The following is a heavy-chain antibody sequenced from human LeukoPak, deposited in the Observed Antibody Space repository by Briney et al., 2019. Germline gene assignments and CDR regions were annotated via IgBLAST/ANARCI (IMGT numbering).Heavy chain of an antibody. CDR2: FDPEDGET. D-gene: IGHD1-26*01. J-gene: IGHJ4*02. V-gene: IGHV1-24*01. CDR3: ATALVGATTEGGSVDY. Sequence: ASVKVSCQVSGYTLTELSMHWVRQAPGKGLEWMGGFDPEDGETIYAQKFQGRVTMTEDTSTDTAYMELSSLRSEDTAVYYCATALVGATTEGGSVDYWGLGTLVTVSS. CDR1: GYTLTELS.